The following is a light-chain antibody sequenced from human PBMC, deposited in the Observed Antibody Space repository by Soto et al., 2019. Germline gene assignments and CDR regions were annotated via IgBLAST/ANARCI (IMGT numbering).Light chain of an antibody. CDR1: QTISSW. Sequence: DIPMTQSPSTLSGSVGDRVTITCRASQTISSWLAWYQQKPGKAPKLLIYKASTLKSGVPSRFSGSGSGTEFTLTISSLQPEDFATYYCQHYYSYSETFGQGTKLELK. V-gene: IGKV1-5*03. J-gene: IGKJ1*01. CDR3: QHYYSYSET. CDR2: KAS.